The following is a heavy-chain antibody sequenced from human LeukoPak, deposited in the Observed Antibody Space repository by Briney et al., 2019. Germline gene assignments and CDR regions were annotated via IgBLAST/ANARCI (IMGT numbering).Heavy chain of an antibody. V-gene: IGHV4-59*01. Sequence: SETLSLTCAVYGGSFSGYYWSWIRQPPGKGLEWIGYIYYSGSTNYNPSLKSRVTISVDTSKNQFSLKLSSVTAADTAVYYCARGQLWSNYFDYWGQGTLVTVSS. CDR1: GGSFSGYY. D-gene: IGHD5-18*01. CDR3: ARGQLWSNYFDY. J-gene: IGHJ4*02. CDR2: IYYSGST.